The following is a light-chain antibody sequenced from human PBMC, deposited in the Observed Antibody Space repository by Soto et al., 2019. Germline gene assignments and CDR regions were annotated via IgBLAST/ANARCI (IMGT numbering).Light chain of an antibody. CDR2: AAS. CDR3: HQYNDWPRYT. Sequence: EIVMTQSPATLSVSPGERATLSCRASQSVSSNLAWYQQKPGQAPRLLIYAASTRAIGVPARFSGSGSGTEFTLTISSLQSEDFALYFCHQYNDWPRYTFGQGTNLEIK. CDR1: QSVSSN. J-gene: IGKJ2*01. V-gene: IGKV3-15*01.